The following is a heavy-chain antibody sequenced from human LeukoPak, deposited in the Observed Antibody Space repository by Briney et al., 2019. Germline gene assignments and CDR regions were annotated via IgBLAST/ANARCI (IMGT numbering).Heavy chain of an antibody. CDR2: ISYDGSNK. J-gene: IGHJ2*01. CDR1: GFTFSSYG. Sequence: PGGSLRLSCAVSGFTFSSYGMHWVRQAPGKGLEWVAVISYDGSNKYYADSVKGRFTISRDNSKNTLYLQMNSLRAEDAAVYYCASGSGSYYPRDWYFALWGRGTLVTVSS. V-gene: IGHV3-30*03. CDR3: ASGSGSYYPRDWYFAL. D-gene: IGHD1-26*01.